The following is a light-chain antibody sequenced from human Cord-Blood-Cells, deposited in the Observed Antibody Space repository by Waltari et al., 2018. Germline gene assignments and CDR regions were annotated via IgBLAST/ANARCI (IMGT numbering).Light chain of an antibody. CDR3: CSYAGSSTFEV. V-gene: IGLV2-23*03. CDR1: SSDVGSYNL. CDR2: EGS. Sequence: QSALTQPASVSGSPGQSITISCTGTSSDVGSYNLVSWYQQHPGKAPKLMIYEGSKRPSGVSNRFSGSKSGNTACLTISGLQAEDEADYYCCSYAGSSTFEVFGGGTKLTVL. J-gene: IGLJ2*01.